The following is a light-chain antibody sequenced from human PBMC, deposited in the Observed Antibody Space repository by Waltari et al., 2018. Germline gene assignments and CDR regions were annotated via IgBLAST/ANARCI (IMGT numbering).Light chain of an antibody. CDR1: QSISKY. CDR2: HAS. CDR3: QHYESLPVT. J-gene: IGKJ1*01. V-gene: IGKV3-20*01. Sequence: EIVLTQSPGTLSLSPGERATLSCRASQSISKYLAWYQQKPGQAPRLLIYHASSRAAVIPYRFSGSGSGTDFSLTISRLEPEDFAVYYCQHYESLPVTFGQGTKVEIK.